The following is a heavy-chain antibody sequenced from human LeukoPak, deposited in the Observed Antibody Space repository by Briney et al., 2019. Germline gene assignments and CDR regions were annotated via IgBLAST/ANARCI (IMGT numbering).Heavy chain of an antibody. CDR3: ARDKLAALRSGVFDP. V-gene: IGHV3-53*01. J-gene: IGHJ5*02. D-gene: IGHD1-26*01. Sequence: QPGGSLRLSCAASGFTVSSNYMSWVRQAPGKGLEWVSVIYSGGSTYYADSVKGRFTISRDNSKNTLYLQMNSLRAEDTAVYYCARDKLAALRSGVFDPWGQGTLVTVSS. CDR2: IYSGGST. CDR1: GFTVSSNY.